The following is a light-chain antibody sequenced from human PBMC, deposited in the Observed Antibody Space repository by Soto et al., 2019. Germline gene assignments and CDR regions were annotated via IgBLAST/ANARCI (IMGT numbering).Light chain of an antibody. CDR3: EHSYSTART. V-gene: IGKV1-39*01. CDR1: QSISSY. Sequence: VQMSQSPASLSASVGERVTITCRASQSISSYLNWYQQKPGKAPKLLIYAASSLQSGVPSRFSGSGSATDFTLTITSLQPEDFAPYYCEHSYSTARTFGQGTKVDIK. J-gene: IGKJ1*01. CDR2: AAS.